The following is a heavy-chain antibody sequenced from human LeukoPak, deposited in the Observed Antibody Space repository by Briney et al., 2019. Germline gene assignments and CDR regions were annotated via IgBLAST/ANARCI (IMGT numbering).Heavy chain of an antibody. Sequence: PGGSLRLSCAASGFTFSSFGLHWVRQAPGKGLEWVALIRSDGSSKNYADSVKGRFTISRDTSKNTVHLQMNNLRAEDTAVYYCAKWSGDYPSYYLDYWGQGTLVTVSP. V-gene: IGHV3-30*02. J-gene: IGHJ4*02. CDR2: IRSDGSSK. CDR1: GFTFSSFG. CDR3: AKWSGDYPSYYLDY. D-gene: IGHD4-17*01.